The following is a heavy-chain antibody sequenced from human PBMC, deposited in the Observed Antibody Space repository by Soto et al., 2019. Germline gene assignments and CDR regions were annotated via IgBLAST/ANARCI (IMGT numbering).Heavy chain of an antibody. J-gene: IGHJ4*02. Sequence: SETLSLTCAVSGGSIISCGYSWSLIRQPPGKGLEWIGYIYYSGSTNYNPSLKSRVTISVDTSKNQFSLKLSSVTAADTAVYYCAGERWLQFDYWGQGTLVTVSS. V-gene: IGHV4-61*08. CDR3: AGERWLQFDY. D-gene: IGHD5-12*01. CDR2: IYYSGST. CDR1: GGSIISCGYS.